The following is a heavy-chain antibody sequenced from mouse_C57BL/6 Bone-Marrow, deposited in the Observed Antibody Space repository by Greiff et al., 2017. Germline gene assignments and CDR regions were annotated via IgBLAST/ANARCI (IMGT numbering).Heavy chain of an antibody. J-gene: IGHJ3*01. CDR1: GYTFTSYY. CDR2: IDPGDGDT. D-gene: IGHD2-14*01. V-gene: IGHV14-1*01. Sequence: VQLQQPGAELVMPGASVKLSCKASGYTFTSYYMHWVKQRPEQGLEWIGRIDPGDGDTEDDPKFQGKATLTADTSSNTAYLQLSSLTSEDTAVYYWTTRYCGRSPFACCGRGTRVTVSA. CDR3: TTRYCGRSPFAC.